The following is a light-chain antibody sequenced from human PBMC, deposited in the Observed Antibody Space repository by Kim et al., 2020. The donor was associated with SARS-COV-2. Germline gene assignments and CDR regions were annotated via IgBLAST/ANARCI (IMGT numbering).Light chain of an antibody. CDR3: CSYAGSSTVV. V-gene: IGLV2-23*02. J-gene: IGLJ2*01. CDR1: SSDVGSYNL. CDR2: EVS. Sequence: QSVLTQPAYVSGSPGQSITISCTGTSSDVGSYNLVSWYQQHPGKAPKLMIYEVSKRPSGVSNRFSGSKSGNTASLTISGLQAEDEADYYCCSYAGSSTVVFGGGTQLTVL.